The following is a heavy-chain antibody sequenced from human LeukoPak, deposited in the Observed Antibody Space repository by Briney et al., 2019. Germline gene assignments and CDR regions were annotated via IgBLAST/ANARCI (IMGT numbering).Heavy chain of an antibody. CDR2: INHSGST. CDR3: ATYIAAAGYNWFDP. Sequence: SQTLSLTCAVYGGSFRGHYCSWIRHPPRERLEWIGEINHSGSTNYNPSLKSRVTISVDTSKNQFPLKLSSVTAADTAVYYCATYIAAAGYNWFDPWGQGTLVTVSS. V-gene: IGHV4-34*01. J-gene: IGHJ5*02. D-gene: IGHD6-13*01. CDR1: GGSFRGHY.